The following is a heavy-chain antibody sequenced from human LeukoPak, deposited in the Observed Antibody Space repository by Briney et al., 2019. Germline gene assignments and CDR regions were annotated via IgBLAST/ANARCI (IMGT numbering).Heavy chain of an antibody. CDR2: IYYSGST. V-gene: IGHV4-39*01. D-gene: IGHD5-18*01. J-gene: IGHJ4*02. CDR3: ARSRYIEGLH. Sequence: ETLSLTCTVSGGSISSSSYYWGWIRQPPGKGLEWIGSIYYSGSTYYNPSLKSRVTISVDTSKNQFSLKLSSVTAADTAVYYCARSRYIEGLHWGQGTLVTVSS. CDR1: GGSISSSSYY.